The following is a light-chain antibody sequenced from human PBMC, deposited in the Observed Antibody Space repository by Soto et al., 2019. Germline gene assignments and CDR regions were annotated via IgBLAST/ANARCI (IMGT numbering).Light chain of an antibody. CDR3: QQYQSFPIT. V-gene: IGKV1-16*02. Sequence: DIQMTQSPSSLSASVGDRVTITCRASQGINNNLVWYQQKPGKAPKCLIYAASSLQSGVPSKFSGSGSGTDFTLTITSLQPEDFATYYCQQYQSFPITFAQGTRLEIK. J-gene: IGKJ5*01. CDR1: QGINNN. CDR2: AAS.